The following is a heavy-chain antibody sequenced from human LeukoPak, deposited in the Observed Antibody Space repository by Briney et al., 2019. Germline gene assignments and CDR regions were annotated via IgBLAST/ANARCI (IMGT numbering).Heavy chain of an antibody. V-gene: IGHV1-69*04. D-gene: IGHD3-16*01. CDR3: VRGRSFRGIQGPGY. CDR2: IVPILGIA. J-gene: IGHJ4*02. Sequence: GASVKVSCKASGGTFSSYAISWVRQAPGQGLEWMGRIVPILGIANYAQKFQGRVTMTRNTSISTAYMELSSLRSEDTAVYYCVRGRSFRGIQGPGYWGQGTLVTVSS. CDR1: GGTFSSYA.